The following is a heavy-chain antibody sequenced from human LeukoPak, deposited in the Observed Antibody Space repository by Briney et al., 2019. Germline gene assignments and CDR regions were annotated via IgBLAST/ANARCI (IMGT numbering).Heavy chain of an antibody. CDR3: ARDSRYDEGY. CDR2: ISAYNGNT. V-gene: IGHV1-18*01. CDR1: GYTFTSYG. D-gene: IGHD5-12*01. J-gene: IGHJ4*02. Sequence: ASLKVSCKASGYTFTSYGISCVRQAPGQGLEWMGWISAYNGNTNYAQKFQGRVTMTTETFTSTAYMELRRLRSDDTAVYYCARDSRYDEGYWGQGTLVTVSS.